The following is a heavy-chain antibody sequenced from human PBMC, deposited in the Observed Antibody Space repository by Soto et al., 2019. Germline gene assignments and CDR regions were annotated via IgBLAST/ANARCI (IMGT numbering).Heavy chain of an antibody. Sequence: GESLKISCKGSGYSFTSYWIGWVRQMPGKGLEWMGIIYPGDSDTRYSPSFQGQVTISADKSISTAYLQWSSLKASDTAMYYRARMKGYCSGGSCYSHPYNWFDPWGQGTLVTVSS. CDR1: GYSFTSYW. CDR3: ARMKGYCSGGSCYSHPYNWFDP. V-gene: IGHV5-51*01. D-gene: IGHD2-15*01. J-gene: IGHJ5*02. CDR2: IYPGDSDT.